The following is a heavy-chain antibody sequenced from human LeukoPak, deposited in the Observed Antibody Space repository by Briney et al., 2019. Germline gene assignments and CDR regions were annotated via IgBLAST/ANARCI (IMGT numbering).Heavy chain of an antibody. V-gene: IGHV4-61*01. Sequence: SETLSLTCTVSGGSVSSGSYYWSWIRQPPGKGLEWIGYIYYSGSTNYNPSLKSRVTVSVDTSKNQFSLKLSSVTAADTAVYYCARVPSYYYDSSGLGAFDIWGQGTMVTVSS. D-gene: IGHD3-22*01. CDR2: IYYSGST. J-gene: IGHJ3*02. CDR3: ARVPSYYYDSSGLGAFDI. CDR1: GGSVSSGSYY.